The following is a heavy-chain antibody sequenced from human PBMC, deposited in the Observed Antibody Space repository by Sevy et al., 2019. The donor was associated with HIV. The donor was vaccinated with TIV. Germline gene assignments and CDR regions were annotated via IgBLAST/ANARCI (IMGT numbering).Heavy chain of an antibody. V-gene: IGHV3-11*01. D-gene: IGHD4-17*01. CDR1: GFTFSDYY. Sequence: GGSLRLSCAASGFTFSDYYMTWIRQAPGKGLDWVSYISNSGNTRKYADSVKGRFTISRDNAKNSLYLQMNSLRAEYTAVYYCAREMSSSRGDLDYWDQGTLVTVSS. CDR3: AREMSSSRGDLDY. J-gene: IGHJ4*02. CDR2: ISNSGNTR.